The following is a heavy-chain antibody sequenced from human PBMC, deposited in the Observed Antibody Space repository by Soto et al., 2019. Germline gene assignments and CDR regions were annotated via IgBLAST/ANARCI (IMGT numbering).Heavy chain of an antibody. CDR1: GFTVSSKY. J-gene: IGHJ6*02. V-gene: IGHV3-53*01. CDR3: AREGSSGYYYYYAMDV. CDR2: IDSGGST. Sequence: DVQLVESGGGLIQPGGSLRLSCAASGFTVSSKYMSWVRQAPGKGLEWVSVIDSGGSTYYADSVKGRFTISRDNSKNTLYLQMNSLRAEDTAVYYCAREGSSGYYYYYAMDVWGQGTTVTVSS. D-gene: IGHD6-19*01.